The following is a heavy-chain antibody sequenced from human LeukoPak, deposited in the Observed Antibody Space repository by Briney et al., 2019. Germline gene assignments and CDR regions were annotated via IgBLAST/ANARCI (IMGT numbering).Heavy chain of an antibody. CDR3: ARDLDFIIDY. Sequence: GGSLRLSCVASGFTFSNYGMHWVRQAPGKGLEWVAIIWYDGSHKYYADSVKGRFTISRDNSKNTLYLQMNSLRAEDTAVYYCARDLDFIIDYWGQGTLVTVSS. V-gene: IGHV3-33*01. D-gene: IGHD3-10*01. CDR1: GFTFSNYG. J-gene: IGHJ4*02. CDR2: IWYDGSHK.